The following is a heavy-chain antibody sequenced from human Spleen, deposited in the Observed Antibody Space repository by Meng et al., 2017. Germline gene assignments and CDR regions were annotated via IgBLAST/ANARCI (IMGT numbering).Heavy chain of an antibody. J-gene: IGHJ4*02. CDR1: GFTFSSYW. D-gene: IGHD6-19*01. Sequence: GESLKISCADSGFTFSSYWMHWVRQAPGKGLVWVSRINIDGSTTAYADYVKGRFTISRDNAKNTLYLQMNSLRAEDTAVYYCARGGYSSGLDYWGQGTLVTVSS. V-gene: IGHV3-74*01. CDR2: INIDGSTT. CDR3: ARGGYSSGLDY.